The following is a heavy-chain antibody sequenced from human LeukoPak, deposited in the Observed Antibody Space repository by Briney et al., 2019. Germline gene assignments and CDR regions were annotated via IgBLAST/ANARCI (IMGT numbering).Heavy chain of an antibody. Sequence: PGGSLRLSCAASGFTLSTYAMNWVRQAPGKGLEWVSTISSSGSYIFYADSVRGRFTNSRDNSKNTLYLQMNSLRAEDTAVYYCARDGGIAVAYWGQGTLVTVSS. J-gene: IGHJ4*02. CDR3: ARDGGIAVAY. V-gene: IGHV3-21*04. CDR2: ISSSGSYI. CDR1: GFTLSTYA. D-gene: IGHD6-19*01.